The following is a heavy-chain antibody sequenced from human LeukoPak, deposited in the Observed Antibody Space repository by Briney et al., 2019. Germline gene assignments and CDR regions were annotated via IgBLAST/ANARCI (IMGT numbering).Heavy chain of an antibody. Sequence: GGSLKLACEVCGFTFSSYWMNWVRQAPGKGLEWVANIKQDGSDKYYVDSVKGRLTISRDNAKNSLYLQMNSLRAEDTAVYYCAIIPRAAAGPSARSPFHYWGQGTLVTVSS. D-gene: IGHD6-13*01. CDR1: GFTFSSYW. CDR2: IKQDGSDK. J-gene: IGHJ4*02. V-gene: IGHV3-7*01. CDR3: AIIPRAAAGPSARSPFHY.